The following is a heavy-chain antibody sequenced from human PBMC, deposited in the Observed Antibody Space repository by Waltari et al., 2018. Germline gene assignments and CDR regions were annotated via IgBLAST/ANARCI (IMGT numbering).Heavy chain of an antibody. J-gene: IGHJ4*02. CDR1: GYSFTSDW. CDR3: ARHFPPRY. V-gene: IGHV5-51*01. Sequence: EVQLVQAGAEVQKLGAFVKVSCAGSGYSFTSDWSGWVRQMPGKGLEWMGSIYPGDSDTRYSPSFQGQVTISADKSISTAYLQWSSLKAADTAMYYCARHFPPRYWGQGTLVTVSS. CDR2: IYPGDSDT.